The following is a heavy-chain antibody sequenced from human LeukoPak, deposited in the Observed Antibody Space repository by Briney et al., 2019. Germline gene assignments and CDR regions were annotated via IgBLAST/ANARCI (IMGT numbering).Heavy chain of an antibody. CDR1: GFTVSSNY. Sequence: GGSLRLSCAASGFTVSSNYMSWVRQAPGKGVEWVSVIYSGGSTYYADSVKGRFTIYRDNSKNTQYLQMNSLRAEDTAVYYCARENTVAYLYWGQGTLVTVSS. CDR3: ARENTVAYLY. D-gene: IGHD4-23*01. CDR2: IYSGGST. J-gene: IGHJ4*02. V-gene: IGHV3-53*01.